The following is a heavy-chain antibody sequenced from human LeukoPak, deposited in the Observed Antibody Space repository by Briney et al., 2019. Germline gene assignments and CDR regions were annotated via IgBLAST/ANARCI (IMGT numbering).Heavy chain of an antibody. CDR2: IYHSGST. CDR1: GGSISSGGYS. Sequence: SETLSLTCAVSGGSISSGGYSWSWIRQPPGKGLEWIGEIYHSGSTNYNPSLKSRVTISVDKSKNQFSLKLSSVTAADTAVYYCASYGNPRGVRAERDYWGQGTLVTVSS. J-gene: IGHJ4*02. CDR3: ASYGNPRGVRAERDY. V-gene: IGHV4-30-2*01. D-gene: IGHD1-14*01.